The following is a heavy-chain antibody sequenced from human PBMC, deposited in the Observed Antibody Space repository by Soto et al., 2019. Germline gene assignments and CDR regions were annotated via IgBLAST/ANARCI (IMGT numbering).Heavy chain of an antibody. V-gene: IGHV1-69*01. J-gene: IGHJ6*02. CDR2: IIPIFGTA. CDR3: ARVLLRGTASADYYYYGMDV. CDR1: GGTFSSYA. D-gene: IGHD1-7*01. Sequence: QVQLVQSGAEVKKPGSSVKVSCKASGGTFSSYAISWVRQAPGQGLEWMGGIIPIFGTANYAQKFQGRVTITADESTSTAYMELSSLRSEDTAVYYCARVLLRGTASADYYYYGMDVWGQGTTVTASS.